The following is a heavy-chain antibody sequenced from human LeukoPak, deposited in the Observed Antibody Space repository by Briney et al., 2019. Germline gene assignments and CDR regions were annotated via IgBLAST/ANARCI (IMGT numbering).Heavy chain of an antibody. CDR2: IYYSGST. J-gene: IGHJ5*02. CDR1: GGSISSGGYY. CDR3: ARRIVVVPAPFDP. V-gene: IGHV4-31*03. Sequence: SETLSLTCTVSGGSISSGGYYWSWIRQHPGRGLEWIGYIYYSGSTYYNPSLKSRVTISVDTSKNQFSLKLSSVTAADTAVYYCARRIVVVPAPFDPWGQGTLVTVSS. D-gene: IGHD2-2*01.